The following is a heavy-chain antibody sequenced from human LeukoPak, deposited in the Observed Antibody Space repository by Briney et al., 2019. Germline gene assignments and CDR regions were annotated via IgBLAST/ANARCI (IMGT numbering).Heavy chain of an antibody. CDR2: ISYDGSKI. J-gene: IGHJ4*02. V-gene: IGHV3-30-3*01. CDR1: GFTFSRYA. D-gene: IGHD1-26*01. Sequence: GGSLRLSCAASGFTFSRYAIHWVRQAPGKGLEWVTYISYDGSKIYYADSVKGRFTISRDSAKNSLYLQMNSLRAEDTAVYYCARDDEWELPLAFGYWGQGTLVTVSS. CDR3: ARDDEWELPLAFGY.